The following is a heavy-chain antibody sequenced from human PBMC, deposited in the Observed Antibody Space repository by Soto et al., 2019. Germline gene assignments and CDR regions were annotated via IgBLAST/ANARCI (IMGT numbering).Heavy chain of an antibody. CDR2: ISASGGST. Sequence: GGALRLPCAASGFNLSSYALSWVPQAPGKGLEWVSAISASGGSTFYADSVKGRFTTSRDNSKNTLYLQMNSLRAEDTAIYYCAKLKATSCTGYWGQGTLVTVSS. V-gene: IGHV3-23*01. CDR3: AKLKATSCTGY. D-gene: IGHD2-8*01. J-gene: IGHJ4*02. CDR1: GFNLSSYA.